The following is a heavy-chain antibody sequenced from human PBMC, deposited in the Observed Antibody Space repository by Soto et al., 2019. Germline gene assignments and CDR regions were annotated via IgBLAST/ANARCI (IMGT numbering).Heavy chain of an antibody. CDR1: GGSISSGDYY. J-gene: IGHJ6*02. CDR3: ATKYSSSPTSPNPYYGMDV. D-gene: IGHD6-6*01. CDR2: IYYSGST. V-gene: IGHV4-30-4*01. Sequence: PSETLSLTCTVSGGSISSGDYYWSWIRQPPGKGLEWIGYIYYSGSTYYNPSLKSRVTISVDTSKNQFSLKLSSVTAADTAVYYCATKYSSSPTSPNPYYGMDVWGQGTTLTVSS.